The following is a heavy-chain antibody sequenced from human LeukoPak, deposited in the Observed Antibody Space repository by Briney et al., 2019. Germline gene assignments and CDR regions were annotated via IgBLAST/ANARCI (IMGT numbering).Heavy chain of an antibody. V-gene: IGHV4-31*03. Sequence: SETLSPTCTVSGGSISSGGYYWSWIRQHPGKGLEWIGYIYYSGSTYYNPSLKSRVTISVDTSKNQFSPKLSSVTAADTAVYYCARGTIAGFDPWGQGTLVTVSS. CDR3: ARGTIAGFDP. J-gene: IGHJ5*02. CDR1: GGSISSGGYY. CDR2: IYYSGST.